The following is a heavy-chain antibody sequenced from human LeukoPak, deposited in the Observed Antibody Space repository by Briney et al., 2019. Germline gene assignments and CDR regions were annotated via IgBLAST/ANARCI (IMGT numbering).Heavy chain of an antibody. CDR3: ARDGYDADGYLDY. V-gene: IGHV4-59*01. J-gene: IGHJ4*02. CDR2: IYYSGST. CDR1: GGSISSYY. Sequence: PSETLSLTCTVSGGSISSYYWNWIRQPPGKGLEWIGNIYYSGSTNYNTSLKSRVTILVDTSKNQFSLKLNSVTAADTAVYYCARDGYDADGYLDYWGQGALVPVSS. D-gene: IGHD5-12*01.